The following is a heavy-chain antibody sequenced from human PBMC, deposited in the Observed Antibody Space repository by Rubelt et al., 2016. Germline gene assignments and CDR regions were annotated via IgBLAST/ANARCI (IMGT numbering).Heavy chain of an antibody. CDR2: IYYSGST. V-gene: IGHV4-59*08. Sequence: QVQLQESGPGLVKPSETLSLTCTVSGGSISSYYWTWIRPPPGKGMEWIGYIYYSGSTDYNPTLKSRVTRADDTTKNQVSWNVSSVDVADTAVYYGARHQLYEILTGLYGMDVWGQGTTVTVSS. CDR1: GGSISSYY. D-gene: IGHD3-9*01. J-gene: IGHJ6*02. CDR3: ARHQLYEILTGLYGMDV.